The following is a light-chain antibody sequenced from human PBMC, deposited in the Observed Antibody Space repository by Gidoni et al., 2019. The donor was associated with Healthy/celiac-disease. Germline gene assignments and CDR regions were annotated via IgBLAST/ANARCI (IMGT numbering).Light chain of an antibody. CDR3: SSYTSSSTYV. CDR1: SSDVGGYNY. CDR2: DVS. J-gene: IGLJ1*01. V-gene: IGLV2-14*01. Sequence: QSALTQPASVSGSPGQSITISCTGTSSDVGGYNYVSWYQQHPGKATKLMIYDVSNRPPGVSNRFSGSKSGNTASLTISGLQAEDEADYYCSSYTSSSTYVFGTGTKVTVL.